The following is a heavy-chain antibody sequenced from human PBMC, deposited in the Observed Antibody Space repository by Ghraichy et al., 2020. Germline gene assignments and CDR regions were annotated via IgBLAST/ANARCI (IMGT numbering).Heavy chain of an antibody. D-gene: IGHD4/OR15-4a*01. CDR3: ARDPFYDYGGYFYY. V-gene: IGHV1-2*02. CDR2: INPNTGGT. CDR1: GYTFTDSY. J-gene: IGHJ4*03. Sequence: ASVKVSCKASGYTFTDSYIHWVRQAPGQGLEWMGWINPNTGGTNYPRRFQGRVTMTRDTSITTAYMELTSLTSDDTAVYYCARDPFYDYGGYFYYWGQGTLVTVSS.